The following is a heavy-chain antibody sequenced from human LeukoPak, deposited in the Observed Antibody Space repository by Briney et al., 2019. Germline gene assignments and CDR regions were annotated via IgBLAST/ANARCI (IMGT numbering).Heavy chain of an antibody. D-gene: IGHD3-9*01. CDR1: GFTVSSNY. Sequence: PGGSLRLSCAASGFTVSSNYMSWVRQAPGKGLEWFSVIYSGGRTYYANSVKGRFTISRDNSKNTLYLQMNSLRAEDTAVYYCARVDFDWLFAFDIWGQGTMGTVSS. CDR3: ARVDFDWLFAFDI. CDR2: IYSGGRT. J-gene: IGHJ3*02. V-gene: IGHV3-66*01.